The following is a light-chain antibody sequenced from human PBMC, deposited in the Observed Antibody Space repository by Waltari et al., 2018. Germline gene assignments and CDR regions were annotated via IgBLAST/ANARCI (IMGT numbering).Light chain of an antibody. CDR3: SSYTISSTVV. CDR1: SSDVGGYYY. Sequence: QSALTQPASVSGSPGQSITISCTGTSSDVGGYYYVSWYQQHPDKAPKLMIYDVSNRPSGVSNRFSGSKSGNTASLTISGLQAEDEADYYCSSYTISSTVVFGGGTKLTVL. CDR2: DVS. J-gene: IGLJ2*01. V-gene: IGLV2-14*03.